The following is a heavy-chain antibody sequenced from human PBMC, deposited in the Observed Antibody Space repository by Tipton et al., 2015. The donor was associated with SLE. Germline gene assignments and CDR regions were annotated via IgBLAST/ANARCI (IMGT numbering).Heavy chain of an antibody. D-gene: IGHD3-3*01. J-gene: IGHJ4*02. CDR3: ARGGYNFWSGPGNY. V-gene: IGHV4-59*01. CDR2: IHHSGSA. Sequence: LRLSCTVSGGSISSYYWSWIRQPPGKGLEWIGYIHHSGSANYNPSLKSRVTISVDTSKTQFSLKLSSVTAADTAVYYCARGGYNFWSGPGNYWGQGTLVTVSS. CDR1: GGSISSYY.